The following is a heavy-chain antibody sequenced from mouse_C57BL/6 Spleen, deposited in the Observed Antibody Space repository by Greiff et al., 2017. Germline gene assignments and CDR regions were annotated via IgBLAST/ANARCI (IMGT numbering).Heavy chain of an antibody. CDR1: GYTFTDYN. Sequence: EVQRVESGPELVKPGASVKIPCKASGYTFTDYNMDWVKQSHGKSLEWIGDINPNNGGTIYNQKFKGKATLTVDKSSSTAYMELRSLTSEDTAVYYCARGAYGNYENLDYWGQGTTLTVSS. CDR3: ARGAYGNYENLDY. J-gene: IGHJ2*01. V-gene: IGHV1-18*01. CDR2: INPNNGGT. D-gene: IGHD2-1*01.